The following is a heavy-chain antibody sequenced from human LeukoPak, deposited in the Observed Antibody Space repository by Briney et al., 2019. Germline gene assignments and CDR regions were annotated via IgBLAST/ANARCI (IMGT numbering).Heavy chain of an antibody. CDR1: GGSFSGYY. CDR3: ARDLLSSSSWSYNWFDP. J-gene: IGHJ5*02. V-gene: IGHV4-34*01. D-gene: IGHD6-13*01. CDR2: ISHSGST. Sequence: SETLSLTCAVYGGSFSGYYWSWIRQPPGKGLEWIGEISHSGSTNYNPSLKSRVTISVDTSKNQFSLKLSSVTAADTAVYYCARDLLSSSSWSYNWFDPWGQGTLVTVSS.